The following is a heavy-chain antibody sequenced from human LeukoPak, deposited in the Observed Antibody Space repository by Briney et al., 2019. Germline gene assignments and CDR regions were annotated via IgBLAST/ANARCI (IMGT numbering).Heavy chain of an antibody. J-gene: IGHJ3*02. CDR1: GYTFTSYG. V-gene: IGHV1-18*01. D-gene: IGHD3-22*01. CDR2: ISAYNGNT. CDR3: ARDPGGGYYDSSAYSDAFDI. Sequence: ASVKVSCKASGYTFTSYGISWVRQAPGQGLEWMGWISAYNGNTNYAQKLQGRVTMTTDTSTSTAYMELRSLRSDDTAVYYCARDPGGGYYDSSAYSDAFDIWGQGTMVTVSS.